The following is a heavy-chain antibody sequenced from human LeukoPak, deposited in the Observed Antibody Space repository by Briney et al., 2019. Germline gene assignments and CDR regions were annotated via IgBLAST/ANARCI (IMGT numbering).Heavy chain of an antibody. V-gene: IGHV3-21*01. J-gene: IGHJ3*02. D-gene: IGHD3-3*01. CDR1: GFTFSSYS. CDR3: ASHDFWSGYHDAFDI. CDR2: ISSSSSYI. Sequence: GGSLRLSCAASGFTFSSYSMNWVRQAPGKGLEWVSSISSSSSYIYYADSVKGRFTISRDNAKNSLYLQMNSLRAEDTAVYYCASHDFWSGYHDAFDIWGQGTMLTVSS.